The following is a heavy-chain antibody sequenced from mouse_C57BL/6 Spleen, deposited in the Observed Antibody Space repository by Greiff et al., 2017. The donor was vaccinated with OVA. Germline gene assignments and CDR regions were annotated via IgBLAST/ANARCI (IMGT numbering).Heavy chain of an antibody. V-gene: IGHV1-26*01. CDR3: ARWRLLHYYAMDY. CDR2: INPNNGGT. Sequence: EVQLQQSGPELVKPGASVKISCKASGYTFTDYYMNWVKQSHGKSLEWIGDINPNNGGTSYNQKFKGKATLTVDKSSSTAYMELRSLTSEDSAVYYCARWRLLHYYAMDYWGQGTSVTVSS. J-gene: IGHJ4*01. CDR1: GYTFTDYY.